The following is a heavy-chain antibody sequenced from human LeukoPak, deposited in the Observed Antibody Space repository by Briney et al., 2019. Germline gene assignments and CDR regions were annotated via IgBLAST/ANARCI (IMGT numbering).Heavy chain of an antibody. D-gene: IGHD2-21*01. CDR3: AREPLAYCGGDCYETHAFDI. CDR1: GFTFSDYY. V-gene: IGHV3-11*01. CDR2: ISSSGSTI. J-gene: IGHJ3*02. Sequence: GGSLRLSCAASGFTFSDYYMSWIRQAPGKGLEWVPYISSSGSTIYYADSVKGRFTISRDNAKNSLYLQMNSLRAEDTAVYYCAREPLAYCGGDCYETHAFDIWGQGTMVTVSS.